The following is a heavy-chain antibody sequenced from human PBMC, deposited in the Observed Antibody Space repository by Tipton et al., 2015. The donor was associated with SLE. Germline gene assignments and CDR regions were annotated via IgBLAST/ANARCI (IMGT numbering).Heavy chain of an antibody. CDR1: GFTFSSYA. J-gene: IGHJ4*02. D-gene: IGHD2-2*01. CDR2: ISSSGSTI. CDR3: AKDGVVPADY. Sequence: SLRLSCAASGFTFSSYAMSWVRQAPGKGLEWVSYISSSGSTIYYADSVKGRFTISRDNAKNSLYLQMNSLRAEDTAVYYCAKDGVVPADYWGQGTLVTVSS. V-gene: IGHV3-48*04.